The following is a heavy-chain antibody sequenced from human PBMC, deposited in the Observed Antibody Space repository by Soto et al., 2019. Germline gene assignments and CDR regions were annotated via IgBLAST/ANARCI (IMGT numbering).Heavy chain of an antibody. CDR2: IDTDGGGT. V-gene: IGHV3-74*01. D-gene: IGHD4-17*01. J-gene: IGHJ4*02. CDR3: ATVFDV. Sequence: EVQLVESGGGLVQPGGSLRVYCAASGFTFRSHRIHWVRQATGKGLEWVSRIDTDGGGTSYADSVKGRFTISTDNAENTVYIQMNGLRVEDTAVYYCATVFDVWVQGTLVTVSS. CDR1: GFTFRSHR.